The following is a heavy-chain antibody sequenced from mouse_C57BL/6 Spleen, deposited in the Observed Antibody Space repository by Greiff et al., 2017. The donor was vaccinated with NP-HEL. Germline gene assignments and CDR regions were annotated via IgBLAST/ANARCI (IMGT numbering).Heavy chain of an antibody. V-gene: IGHV5-9-1*02. J-gene: IGHJ2*01. CDR1: GFTFSSYA. D-gene: IGHD2-12*01. CDR2: ISSGGDYI. CDR3: TRVTGYYFDY. Sequence: EVLLVESGEGLVKPGGSLPLSCAASGFTFSSYAMSWVRQTPEKRLEWVAYISSGGDYIYYADTVKGRFTISRDNARNTLYLQMSSLKSEDTAMYYCTRVTGYYFDYWGQGTTLTVSS.